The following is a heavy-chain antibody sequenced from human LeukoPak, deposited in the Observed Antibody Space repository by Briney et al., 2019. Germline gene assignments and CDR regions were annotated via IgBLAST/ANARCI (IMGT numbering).Heavy chain of an antibody. CDR3: AGGTTNTKGAFDM. J-gene: IGHJ3*02. CDR1: GYTFTNYY. D-gene: IGHD2-8*01. Sequence: GASVKVSCKASGYTFTNYYIHWVRQAPGQGLEWMGLINPSGSSTSYAQKFQGRVTMTRDTSTSTVYMELSSLRSEDTAVYYCAGGTTNTKGAFDMWGQGTMVTVSS. CDR2: INPSGSST. V-gene: IGHV1-46*01.